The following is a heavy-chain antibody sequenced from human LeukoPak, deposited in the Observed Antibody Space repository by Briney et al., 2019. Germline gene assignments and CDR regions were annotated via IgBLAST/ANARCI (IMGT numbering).Heavy chain of an antibody. Sequence: PSETLSLTCTVSGGSISSSSYYWGWIRQPPGKGLEWIGSIYYSGSTYYNPSLKSRVTISVDTSKNQFSLKLSSVTPEDTAVYYCARDQPYSSSWSKEFDYWGQGTLVTVSS. CDR2: IYYSGST. CDR3: ARDQPYSSSWSKEFDY. J-gene: IGHJ4*02. V-gene: IGHV4-39*02. CDR1: GGSISSSSYY. D-gene: IGHD6-13*01.